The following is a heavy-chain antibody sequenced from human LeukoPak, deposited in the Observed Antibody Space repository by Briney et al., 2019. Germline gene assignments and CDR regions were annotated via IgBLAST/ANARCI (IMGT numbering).Heavy chain of an antibody. J-gene: IGHJ4*02. CDR2: ISGDGRTT. V-gene: IGHV3-74*01. CDR1: GVTLSNYW. D-gene: IGHD1-20*01. CDR3: VTYNWEYEADY. Sequence: GGSLRLSCVGSGVTLSNYWMYWVRQGPEKGLVWVSRISGDGRTTDYADSGKGRFTTFRDNAKNTLYLQMNSLKAEDTAVYYCVTYNWEYEADYWGQGTLVTVSS.